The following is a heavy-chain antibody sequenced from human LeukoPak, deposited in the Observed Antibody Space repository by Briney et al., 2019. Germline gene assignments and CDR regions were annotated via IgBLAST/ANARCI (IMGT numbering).Heavy chain of an antibody. CDR1: GYTFTSYD. J-gene: IGHJ4*02. CDR2: MNPNSGNT. D-gene: IGHD3-10*01. CDR3: ARETLVYGSGRTYYFDY. Sequence: WASVKVSCKASGYTFTSYDINWVRQATGQGLEWMGWMNPNSGNTGYAQKFQGTVTITRNTSISIAYMELSSLRSEDTAVYYCARETLVYGSGRTYYFDYWGQGTLVTVSS. V-gene: IGHV1-8*03.